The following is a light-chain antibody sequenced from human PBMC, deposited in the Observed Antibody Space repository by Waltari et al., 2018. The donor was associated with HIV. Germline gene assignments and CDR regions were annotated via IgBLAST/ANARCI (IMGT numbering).Light chain of an antibody. CDR2: SNT. J-gene: IGLJ3*02. CDR3: TAWDDGLSDPV. V-gene: IGLV1-44*01. Sequence: QSVLTQPPSASGTPGQRVTISCSGSSSNIGSNTVNWYQQLPGTAPKLPIYSNTQRPSGVPDRFSGSKSGTSASLAISGLQSEDEADYYCTAWDDGLSDPVFGGGTKLTVL. CDR1: SSNIGSNT.